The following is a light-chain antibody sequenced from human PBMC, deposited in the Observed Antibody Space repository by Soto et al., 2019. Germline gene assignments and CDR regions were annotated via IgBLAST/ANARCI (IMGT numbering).Light chain of an antibody. V-gene: IGKV3-15*01. CDR3: QQYTHWPST. CDR2: GAS. J-gene: IGKJ4*01. Sequence: ETVMTQSPATLSVSPGERATLSCRASQSLSTNLALYQQKPGQAPRLVIYGASTRATGIPARFSGSGSGTEFTLSISSLQSQDFAVYYCQQYTHWPSTFGGGTKVEI. CDR1: QSLSTN.